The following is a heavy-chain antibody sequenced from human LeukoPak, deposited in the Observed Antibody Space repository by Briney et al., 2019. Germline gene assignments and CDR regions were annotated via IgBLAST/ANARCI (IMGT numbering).Heavy chain of an antibody. V-gene: IGHV1-69*05. CDR2: IIPIFGTA. Sequence: SSVKVSCKASGGTFSSHAISWVRQAPGQGLEWMGGIIPIFGTANYAQKFQGRVTITTDESTSTAYMELSSLRSEDTAVYYCASPLWFGELAQRNYYYYYMDVWGKGTTVTVSS. CDR3: ASPLWFGELAQRNYYYYYMDV. D-gene: IGHD3-10*01. CDR1: GGTFSSHA. J-gene: IGHJ6*03.